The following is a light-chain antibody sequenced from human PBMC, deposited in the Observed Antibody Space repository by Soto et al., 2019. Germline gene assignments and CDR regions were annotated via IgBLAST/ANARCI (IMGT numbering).Light chain of an antibody. V-gene: IGKV3-20*01. Sequence: EIVLTQSPGTLSLSPGERATHSCRASQSVSSSYLAWYQQKPGQAPRLLIYGASSRATGIPDRFSGSGSGTDFTLTISRLEPEDFAVYYCQQYGSSPWTFGQGNKVEIQ. CDR2: GAS. CDR1: QSVSSSY. CDR3: QQYGSSPWT. J-gene: IGKJ1*01.